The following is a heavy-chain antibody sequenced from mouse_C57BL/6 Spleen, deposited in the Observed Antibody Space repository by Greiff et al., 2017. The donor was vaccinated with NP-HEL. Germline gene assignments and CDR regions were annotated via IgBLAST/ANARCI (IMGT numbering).Heavy chain of an antibody. CDR1: GYTFTSYW. Sequence: VQLQQPGTELVKPGASVKLSCKASGYTFTSYWMHWVKQRSGQGLEWIGNINPSNGGTNYNEKFKSKATLTVDKSSSTAYMQLSSLTSEDSAVYYCARSSSYYGNPFAYWGQGTLVTVSA. J-gene: IGHJ3*01. CDR3: ARSSSYYGNPFAY. V-gene: IGHV1-53*01. D-gene: IGHD2-10*01. CDR2: INPSNGGT.